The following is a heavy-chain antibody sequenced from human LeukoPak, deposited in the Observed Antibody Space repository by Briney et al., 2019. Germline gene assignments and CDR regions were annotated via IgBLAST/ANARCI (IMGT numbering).Heavy chain of an antibody. D-gene: IGHD1-26*01. V-gene: IGHV3-21*04. CDR2: TSYTGTYI. CDR3: VRDRGTYRPIDY. J-gene: IGHJ4*02. Sequence: GGSLRLSCAAPAFSLSAYNMNWVRQAPGKGLEWVSSTSYTGTYIYYADSVKGRLTISRDNAQKSLYLQMNSLRAEDTAIYYCVRDRGTYRPIDYWGQGTLVTVSS. CDR1: AFSLSAYN.